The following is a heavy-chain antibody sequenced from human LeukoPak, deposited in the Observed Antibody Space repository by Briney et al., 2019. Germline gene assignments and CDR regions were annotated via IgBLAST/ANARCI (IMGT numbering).Heavy chain of an antibody. V-gene: IGHV3-74*01. Sequence: GGSLRLSCAASGFTFSSYWMHWVRQAPGKGLVSVSRINSDGSSTSYADSVKGRFTISRDNAKNTLYLQMNSLRAEDTAVYYCARDPSYYYYMDVWGKGTTVTISS. CDR1: GFTFSSYW. J-gene: IGHJ6*03. CDR3: ARDPSYYYYMDV. CDR2: INSDGSST.